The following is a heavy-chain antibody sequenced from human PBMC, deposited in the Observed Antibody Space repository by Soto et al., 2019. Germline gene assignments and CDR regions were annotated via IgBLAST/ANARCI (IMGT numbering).Heavy chain of an antibody. CDR1: GYTFSDYG. V-gene: IGHV1-18*01. D-gene: IGHD1-20*01. Sequence: QVQLVQSGAELKKPGASVKVSCKTSGYTFSDYGISWVRQAPGQGLEWMGWISGYNGNTNYAQRLQGRVTMTTDTSTSTAYMELRSLRSDDTAVYYCAKDLRRYWMEAWGQGTLVTFSS. CDR2: ISGYNGNT. CDR3: AKDLRRYWMEA. J-gene: IGHJ5*02.